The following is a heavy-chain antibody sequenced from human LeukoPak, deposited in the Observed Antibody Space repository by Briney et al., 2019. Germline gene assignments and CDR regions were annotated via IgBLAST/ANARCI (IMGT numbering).Heavy chain of an antibody. J-gene: IGHJ5*02. CDR2: IRSKANNYAT. D-gene: IGHD3-16*01. CDR3: TSADYSDAYASYFS. Sequence: GGSLRLSCAASGFTFSASAMHWVRQASGKGLEWVGRIRSKANNYATAYAASVKGRFTISRDDSKNTAYLQMNSLKVEDTAVYYCTSADYSDAYASYFSWGQGTLVTVSS. CDR1: GFTFSASA. V-gene: IGHV3-73*01.